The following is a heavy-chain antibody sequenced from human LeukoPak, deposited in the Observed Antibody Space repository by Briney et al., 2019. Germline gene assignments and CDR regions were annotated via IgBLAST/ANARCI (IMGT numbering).Heavy chain of an antibody. D-gene: IGHD3-3*01. CDR3: ARDGDFWSGYYCDY. Sequence: GASVKVSCKASGYTFTSYGISWVRQAPGQGLEWMGRINPNNGGTNYAQKFQGRVTMTRDTSISTAYMELSSLRSDDTAVYYCARDGDFWSGYYCDYWGQGTQVTVSS. J-gene: IGHJ4*02. CDR1: GYTFTSYG. V-gene: IGHV1-2*06. CDR2: INPNNGGT.